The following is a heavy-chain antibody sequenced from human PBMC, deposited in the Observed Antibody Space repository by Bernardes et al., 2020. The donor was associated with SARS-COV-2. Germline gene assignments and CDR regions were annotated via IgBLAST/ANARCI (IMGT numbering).Heavy chain of an antibody. CDR3: ARSQRGRDRPGWFDP. D-gene: IGHD6-6*01. CDR2: IDWDGAR. J-gene: IGHJ5*02. Sequence: SGPTLVKPTQTLTLTCAFSGFSLDTRTMCVSWIRRSPGKALEWLARIDWDGARYYNPSLKTRLTISKGTSENQVVLTMTNMEAEDTATYYCARSQRGRDRPGWFDPWGQGTLVTVSS. V-gene: IGHV2-70*11. CDR1: GFSLDTRTMC.